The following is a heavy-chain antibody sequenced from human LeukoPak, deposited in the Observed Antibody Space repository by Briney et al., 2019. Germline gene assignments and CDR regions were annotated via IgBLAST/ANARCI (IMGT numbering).Heavy chain of an antibody. J-gene: IGHJ4*02. CDR2: ISASDGRT. Sequence: GGSLRLSCAASGFTFSIYAMSWVRQAPGKGLKWVSAISASDGRTNYADSVKGRFTISRDNSKNTLYLQMNSLRAEDTAVYYCASNWNLDYWGQGTLVTVSS. CDR3: ASNWNLDY. D-gene: IGHD1-1*01. CDR1: GFTFSIYA. V-gene: IGHV3-23*01.